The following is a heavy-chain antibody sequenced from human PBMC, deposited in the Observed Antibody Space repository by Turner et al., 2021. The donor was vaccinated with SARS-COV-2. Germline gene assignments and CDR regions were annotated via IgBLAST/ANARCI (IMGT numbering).Heavy chain of an antibody. CDR2: IYYSGRT. CDR1: GGSISSYY. J-gene: IGHJ5*02. CDR3: ARRTGEWLVPGWFDP. D-gene: IGHD6-19*01. V-gene: IGHV4-59*01. Sequence: QVQLQESGPGLIKPSETLSLTCTVAGGSISSYYWSWNRQPPGKGLEWIGYIYYSGRTNYNYSLKSRVTIAVDTSKNQFSLKLSSVTAADTAVYYCARRTGEWLVPGWFDPWGQGTLVTVSS.